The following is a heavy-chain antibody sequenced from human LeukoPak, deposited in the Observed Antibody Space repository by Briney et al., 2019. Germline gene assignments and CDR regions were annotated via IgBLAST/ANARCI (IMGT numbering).Heavy chain of an antibody. CDR2: ISYDGSNK. CDR1: GFTFSSYA. V-gene: IGHV3-30-3*01. CDR3: ARGCLGGDIHFDY. J-gene: IGHJ4*02. D-gene: IGHD3-16*01. Sequence: GGSLRLSCAASGFTFSSYAMHWVRQAPGKGLEWVAVISYDGSNKYYADSVKGRFTISRDNSKNTLYLQMNSLRAEDTAVYYCARGCLGGDIHFDYWGQGTLVTVSS.